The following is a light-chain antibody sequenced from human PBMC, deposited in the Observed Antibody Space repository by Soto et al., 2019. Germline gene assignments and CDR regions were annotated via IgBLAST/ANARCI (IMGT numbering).Light chain of an antibody. J-gene: IGLJ2*01. V-gene: IGLV1-47*01. CDR1: SSNIGSNS. CDR3: EAWDDSLSGVV. Sequence: QSVLTQPPSASGTPGQRVTISCSGSSSNIGSNSVYWYQQLPRTAPKLLIYRNNPRPSGVPDRFSGSKSGTSASLAISGLRSEDDADYYCEAWDDSLSGVVFGVGTKLTVL. CDR2: RNN.